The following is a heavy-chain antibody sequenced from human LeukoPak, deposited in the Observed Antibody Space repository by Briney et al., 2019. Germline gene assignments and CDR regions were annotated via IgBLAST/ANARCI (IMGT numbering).Heavy chain of an antibody. V-gene: IGHV1-18*01. J-gene: IGHJ1*01. CDR2: ISAYDGNT. CDR1: GYTFTSYG. CDR3: ARDWGSDDTSAYYSNSSAEYFHH. Sequence: ASVKDSCKASGYTFTSYGISWVRQAPGQGLEWMGWISAYDGNTNYAQKLQGRVTMTTDTSTSTAYMELRSLRSDDTAVYYCARDWGSDDTSAYYSNSSAEYFHHWDQGTLVTVSS. D-gene: IGHD3-22*01.